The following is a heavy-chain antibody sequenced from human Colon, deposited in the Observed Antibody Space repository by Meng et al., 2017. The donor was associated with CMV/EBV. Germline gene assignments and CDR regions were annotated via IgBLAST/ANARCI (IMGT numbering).Heavy chain of an antibody. CDR1: GGSISSGDYY. CDR3: ARERPAARGYNSAGP. D-gene: IGHD2-2*01. J-gene: IGHJ5*02. V-gene: IGHV4-30-4*08. Sequence: SETLSLTCSVSGGSISSGDYYWSWVRQPPGKGLEWIGYIYYNGNTYYNPSLKSRVTISVDTSKNLFSLNLSPATAADTAMYYCARERPAARGYNSAGPWGQGTLVTVSS. CDR2: IYYNGNT.